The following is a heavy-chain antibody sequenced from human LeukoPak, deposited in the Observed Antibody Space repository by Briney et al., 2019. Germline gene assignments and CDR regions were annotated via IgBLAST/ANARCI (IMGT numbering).Heavy chain of an antibody. Sequence: SETLSLTCTVSGGSISSSSYYWGWIRQPPGKGLEWIGSIYYSGSTYYNPSLKSRVTISVDTSKNQFSPKLSSVTAADTAVYYCASPGVVRAYFQHWGRGTLVTVSS. J-gene: IGHJ1*01. CDR2: IYYSGST. D-gene: IGHD3-16*01. V-gene: IGHV4-39*01. CDR1: GGSISSSSYY. CDR3: ASPGVVRAYFQH.